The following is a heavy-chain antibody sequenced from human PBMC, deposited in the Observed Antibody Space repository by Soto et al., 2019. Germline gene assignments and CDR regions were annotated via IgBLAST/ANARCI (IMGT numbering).Heavy chain of an antibody. J-gene: IGHJ4*02. V-gene: IGHV3-23*01. CDR3: AKDVNVSPGFFDY. Sequence: EVQLLESGGGLVQPGGSLRLSCAASGFTFSSYAMSWARQAPGKGLEWVSGISGGGGSTYYADSVKGRFTISRDNSKNTLYLQMNSLRAEDTAVFYCAKDVNVSPGFFDYWGQGILVTVSS. CDR2: ISGGGGST. CDR1: GFTFSSYA.